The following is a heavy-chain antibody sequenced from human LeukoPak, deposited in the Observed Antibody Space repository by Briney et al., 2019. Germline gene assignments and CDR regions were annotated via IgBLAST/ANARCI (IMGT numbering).Heavy chain of an antibody. CDR2: IWSDGGNK. D-gene: IGHD6-13*01. CDR1: GFTFSNYG. CDR3: ARWGIAANGGNDY. V-gene: IGHV3-33*01. Sequence: GGSLRLSCAASGFTFSNYGMQWVRQAPGKGLEWVAVIWSDGGNKYYADSVKGRFTISRDNSKNTVDLQMNSLRVEDTSVYYCARWGIAANGGNDYWGQGTLVTVSS. J-gene: IGHJ4*02.